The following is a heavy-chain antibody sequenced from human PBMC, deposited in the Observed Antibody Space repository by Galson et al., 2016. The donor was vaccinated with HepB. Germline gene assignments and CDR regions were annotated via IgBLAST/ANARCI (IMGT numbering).Heavy chain of an antibody. Sequence: SLRLSCAISTFIFSTYTLNWVRQAPGKGLVWVSRINSDGTTTTYADSVKGRFTVSRDNTQNTLYLHMTSLRGEDTAVYYCVTGSATLTTYWGRGTLVTVS. J-gene: IGHJ4*02. CDR1: TFIFSTYT. V-gene: IGHV3-74*01. CDR2: INSDGTTT. D-gene: IGHD1-26*01. CDR3: VTGSATLTTY.